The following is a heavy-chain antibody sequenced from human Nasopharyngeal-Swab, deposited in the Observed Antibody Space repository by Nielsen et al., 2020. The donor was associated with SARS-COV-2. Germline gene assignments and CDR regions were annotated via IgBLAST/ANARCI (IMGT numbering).Heavy chain of an antibody. CDR3: AKDIVGFGPLDY. Sequence: GGSLRLSCAASGFTFDDYAMHWVRHAPGKGLEWVSSISWNSGSIGYADSVKGRFTMSRDNAKNSLYLQMNSLRAEDTALYYCAKDIVGFGPLDYWGQGTLVTVSS. CDR1: GFTFDDYA. D-gene: IGHD1-26*01. CDR2: ISWNSGSI. J-gene: IGHJ4*02. V-gene: IGHV3-9*01.